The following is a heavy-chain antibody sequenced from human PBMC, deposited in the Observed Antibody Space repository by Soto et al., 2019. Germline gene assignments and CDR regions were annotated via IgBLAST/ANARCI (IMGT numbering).Heavy chain of an antibody. Sequence: PGGSLRLSCAASGFTFSGYAMSWVRQGPGKGLEWVSAISGSGGSTYYADSVKGRFTISRDNSKNTLYLQMNSLRAEDTAVYYCAKDRDGYNSGFDYWGQGTLVTVSS. CDR3: AKDRDGYNSGFDY. J-gene: IGHJ4*02. CDR1: GFTFSGYA. D-gene: IGHD5-12*01. V-gene: IGHV3-23*01. CDR2: ISGSGGST.